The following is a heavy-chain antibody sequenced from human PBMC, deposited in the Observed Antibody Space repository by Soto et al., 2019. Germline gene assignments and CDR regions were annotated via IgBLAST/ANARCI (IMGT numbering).Heavy chain of an antibody. J-gene: IGHJ4*02. CDR2: ISYDGTNK. V-gene: IGHV3-30*18. Sequence: HGGCLRLASAASRLTLSSSGMHWVRQAPGKGLEWVAVISYDGTNKYYADSVKGRFTISRDNSKNTLYLQMNSLRAEDTAVYYCAKGRVTTPVGYFDYWGQGTLVTVSS. CDR3: AKGRVTTPVGYFDY. CDR1: RLTLSSSG. D-gene: IGHD5-18*01.